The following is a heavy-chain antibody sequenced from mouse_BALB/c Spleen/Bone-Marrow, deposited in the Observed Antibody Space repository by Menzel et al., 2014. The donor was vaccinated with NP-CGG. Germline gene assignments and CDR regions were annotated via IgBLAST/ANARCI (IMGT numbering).Heavy chain of an antibody. D-gene: IGHD1-1*01. V-gene: IGHV3-1*02. J-gene: IGHJ2*01. Sequence: EVKVEESGPDLVKPSQSLSLTCTVTGYSITSGYSCHWIRQFPGNKLEWMGYIHYSGSTNYNPSLKSRISITRDTSKNQFFLQLNSVTTEDTATYYCASITTVVVPFDYWGQGTTLTVSS. CDR3: ASITTVVVPFDY. CDR2: IHYSGST. CDR1: GYSITSGYS.